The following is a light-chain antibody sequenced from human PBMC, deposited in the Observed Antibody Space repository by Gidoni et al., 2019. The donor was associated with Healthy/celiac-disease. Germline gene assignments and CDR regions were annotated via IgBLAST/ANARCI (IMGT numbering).Light chain of an antibody. CDR2: ATS. CDR3: QQTYTAPYS. Sequence: DIQMTQSPSSLSASVGDRVTITCRASQSISGYLNWYQQEPGKAPKLLIYATSNLQSGVPSRFSGSGSGADFTLTISSLLTEDFATYYCQQTYTAPYSFGQGTKLEIK. J-gene: IGKJ2*03. CDR1: QSISGY. V-gene: IGKV1-39*01.